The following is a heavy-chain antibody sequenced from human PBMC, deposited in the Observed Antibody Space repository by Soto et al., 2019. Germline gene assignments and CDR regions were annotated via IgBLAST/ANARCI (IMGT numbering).Heavy chain of an antibody. Sequence: GGSLRLSCAASGFTFSSYAMHWVRQAPGKGLEWVAVISYDGSNKYYADSVKGRFTISRDNSKNTLYLQMNSLRAEDTAVYYCAREQIAAAGTAYYYYGMDVWGQRTTVTVSS. CDR2: ISYDGSNK. J-gene: IGHJ6*02. CDR1: GFTFSSYA. CDR3: AREQIAAAGTAYYYYGMDV. V-gene: IGHV3-30-3*01. D-gene: IGHD6-13*01.